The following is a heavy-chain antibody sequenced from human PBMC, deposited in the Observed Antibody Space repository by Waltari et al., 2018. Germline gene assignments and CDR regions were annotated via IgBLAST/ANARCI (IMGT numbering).Heavy chain of an antibody. J-gene: IGHJ2*01. D-gene: IGHD6-13*01. CDR2: ISSSSSYI. V-gene: IGHV3-21*01. CDR3: ARVAAGYWYFDL. CDR1: GFTFSSYS. Sequence: EVQLVESGGGLVKPGGSLRLSCAASGFTFSSYSLNWVRQAPGKGLEWVSSISSSSSYIYYADSVKGRFTISRDNAKNSLYLQMNSLRAEDTAVYYCARVAAGYWYFDLWGRGTLVTVSS.